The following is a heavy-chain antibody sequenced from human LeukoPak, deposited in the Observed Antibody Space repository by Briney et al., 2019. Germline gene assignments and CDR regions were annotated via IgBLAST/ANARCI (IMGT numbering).Heavy chain of an antibody. Sequence: GGSLRLSRSASEFSLSNHGMRLFRQAPGTALEWVAVISYDGSDQYHADSVEGRFTVSRDNSKYTLYLQMNSLKVEYTAVYYCAKLGCSSTRCYINYWGQVTLVTVSS. J-gene: IGHJ4*02. CDR3: AKLGCSSTRCYINY. CDR2: ISYDGSDQ. CDR1: EFSLSNHG. D-gene: IGHD2-2*01. V-gene: IGHV3-30*18.